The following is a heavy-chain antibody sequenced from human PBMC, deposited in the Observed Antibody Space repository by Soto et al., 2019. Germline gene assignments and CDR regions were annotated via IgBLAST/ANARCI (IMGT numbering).Heavy chain of an antibody. V-gene: IGHV3-23*01. J-gene: IGHJ5*02. CDR3: VKNSGWFNT. D-gene: IGHD3-10*01. Sequence: GSLQISCAASGFTFGTTDMSWVRQAPGEGLEWVSTIDGSGGITYYADSVKGRFTISRDNSRNTVYLQMNSLRGDDTALYYCVKNSGWFNTWGQGALVTVSS. CDR1: GFTFGTTD. CDR2: IDGSGGIT.